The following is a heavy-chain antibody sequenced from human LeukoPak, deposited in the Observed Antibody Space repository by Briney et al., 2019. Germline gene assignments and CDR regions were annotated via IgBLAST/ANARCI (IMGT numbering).Heavy chain of an antibody. CDR1: GFTFSSYA. Sequence: GGSLRLSCAASGFTFSSYAMSWVRQAPGVGLEWISAIDGGGGRTWHADSVRGRFTISRDNSKNTLFMQMNSLRAEDTAVYYCAKDFYDSSGSRYDYWGQGTLVTVSS. CDR3: AKDFYDSSGSRYDY. CDR2: IDGGGGRT. D-gene: IGHD3-22*01. V-gene: IGHV3-23*01. J-gene: IGHJ4*02.